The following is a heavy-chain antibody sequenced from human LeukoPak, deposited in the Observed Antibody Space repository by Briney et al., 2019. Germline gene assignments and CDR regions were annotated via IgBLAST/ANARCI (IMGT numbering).Heavy chain of an antibody. Sequence: SETLSLTCTVSGGSFSSYYWSWIRQPPGKGLEWIGYIYYSGSTNYNPSLKSRVTISVDTSKNQFSLKLSSVTAADTAVYYCAKEGPGSSWSYYFDYWGQGTLVTVSS. CDR1: GGSFSSYY. CDR3: AKEGPGSSWSYYFDY. CDR2: IYYSGST. V-gene: IGHV4-59*01. J-gene: IGHJ4*02. D-gene: IGHD6-13*01.